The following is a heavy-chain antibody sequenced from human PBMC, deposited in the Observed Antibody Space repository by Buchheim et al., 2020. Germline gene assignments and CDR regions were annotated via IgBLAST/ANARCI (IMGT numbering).Heavy chain of an antibody. CDR3: ARKYCSGGSCYGIGDD. J-gene: IGHJ4*02. D-gene: IGHD2-15*01. V-gene: IGHV4-30-4*01. Sequence: QVQLQESGPGLVTPSQTLSLTCTVSGGSINNGDYYWSWIRQSPVKGLEWLGYIYYIRTTYYIPSLKSRVTLSVAASKNQLSLMVNSVTAADTAIYYCARKYCSGGSCYGIGDDWGQGTL. CDR2: IYYIRTT. CDR1: GGSINNGDYY.